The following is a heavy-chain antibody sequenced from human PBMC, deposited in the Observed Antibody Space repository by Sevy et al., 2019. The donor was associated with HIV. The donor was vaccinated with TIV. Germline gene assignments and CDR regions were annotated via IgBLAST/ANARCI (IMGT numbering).Heavy chain of an antibody. Sequence: GGSLRLSCEASGFTFSSYEMNWVRQAPGKGLEWISYISTSGNTKYYADSVKGRFTISRDNSKNTLYLQMNSLRAEDTAVYYCARARKSSSWYGIDYWGQGTLVTVSS. CDR1: GFTFSSYE. V-gene: IGHV3-48*03. D-gene: IGHD6-13*01. CDR2: ISTSGNTK. CDR3: ARARKSSSWYGIDY. J-gene: IGHJ4*02.